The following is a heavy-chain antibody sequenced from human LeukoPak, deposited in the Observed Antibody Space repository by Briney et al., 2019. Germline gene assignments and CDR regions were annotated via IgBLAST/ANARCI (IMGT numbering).Heavy chain of an antibody. V-gene: IGHV3-23*01. Sequence: GGSLRLSCAASGFTFSSYAMSWVRQAPGKGMEWVSAISGSGGSTYSADSMKGRFTISRDNSKNRLYLQMNSLRAEDTAVYYCAKDGSSGWFEYDDWGQGTLVTVSS. CDR3: AKDGSSGWFEYDD. D-gene: IGHD6-19*01. CDR1: GFTFSSYA. J-gene: IGHJ4*02. CDR2: ISGSGGST.